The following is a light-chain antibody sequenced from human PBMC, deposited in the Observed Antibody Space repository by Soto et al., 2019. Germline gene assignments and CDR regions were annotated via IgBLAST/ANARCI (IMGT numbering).Light chain of an antibody. CDR3: QQYNNYATWT. CDR2: DAS. Sequence: DIQMTQSPSTLSASVGGRVTITCRACHSISVWLAWYQQKPGKAPKVLIWDASSLQRGVPSRFSGSGSGTEFTLTISSLQPDDFATYYCQQYNNYATWTFGQGTKVDI. CDR1: HSISVW. J-gene: IGKJ1*01. V-gene: IGKV1-5*01.